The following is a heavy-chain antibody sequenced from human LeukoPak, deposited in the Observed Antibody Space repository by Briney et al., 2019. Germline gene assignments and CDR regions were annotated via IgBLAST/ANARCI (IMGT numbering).Heavy chain of an antibody. CDR1: GGSFSGYY. Sequence: SEPLSLTCAVYGGSFSGYYWSWIRQPPGKGLEWIGEINHSGSTNYNPSLKSRVTISVDTSKNQFSLKLSSVTAADTAVYYCARSFLYYYYYMDVWGKGTTVTVSS. CDR2: INHSGST. D-gene: IGHD2/OR15-2a*01. CDR3: ARSFLYYYYYMDV. J-gene: IGHJ6*03. V-gene: IGHV4-34*01.